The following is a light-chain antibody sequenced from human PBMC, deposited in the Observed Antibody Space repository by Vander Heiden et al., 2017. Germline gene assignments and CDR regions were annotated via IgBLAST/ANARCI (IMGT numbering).Light chain of an antibody. Sequence: QSALPQPASVSGSPGQSITISCTGTSSDVGGYNYVSWYQQRPGKAPEFMIYDVSTRPSGVSKRFSGSKSGNTASLTISGLQAEDEADYYCSAYTSSHTLVFGGGTKLTVL. CDR1: SSDVGGYNY. V-gene: IGLV2-14*03. J-gene: IGLJ3*02. CDR2: DVS. CDR3: SAYTSSHTLV.